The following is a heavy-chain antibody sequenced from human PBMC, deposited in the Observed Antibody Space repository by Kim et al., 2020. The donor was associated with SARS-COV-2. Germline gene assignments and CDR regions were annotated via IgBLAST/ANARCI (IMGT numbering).Heavy chain of an antibody. J-gene: IGHJ4*02. Sequence: GESLKISCKGSGYSFTSYWISWVRQMPGKGLEWMGRIDPSDSYTNYSPSFQGHVTISADKSISTAYLQWSSLKASDTAMYYCARHSKGGSGWYAFYSEVEFVYWGQGTLVTVSS. CDR2: IDPSDSYT. D-gene: IGHD6-19*01. V-gene: IGHV5-10-1*01. CDR3: ARHSKGGSGWYAFYSEVEFVY. CDR1: GYSFTSYW.